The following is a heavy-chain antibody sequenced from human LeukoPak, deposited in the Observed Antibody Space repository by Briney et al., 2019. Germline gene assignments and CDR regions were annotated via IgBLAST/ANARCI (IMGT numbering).Heavy chain of an antibody. CDR3: ARDSVPKSFDY. CDR1: GFTVSGYW. V-gene: IGHV3-7*01. CDR2: IKQDGSAQ. Sequence: GGSLRLSCAASGFTVSGYWMSWVRQAPGKGLEWVANIKQDGSAQNYVDSVKGRLTTSRDNAKNSLYLQMNSLRAEDTAVYYCARDSVPKSFDYWGQGTLVTVSS. J-gene: IGHJ4*02. D-gene: IGHD3-10*02.